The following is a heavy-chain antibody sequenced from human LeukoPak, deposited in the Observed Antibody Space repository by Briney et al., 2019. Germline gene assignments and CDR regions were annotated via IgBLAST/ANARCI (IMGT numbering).Heavy chain of an antibody. CDR2: ISAYNGNT. CDR1: GYTFTSYG. CDR3: ARDLRAAAGTSLFGY. J-gene: IGHJ4*02. Sequence: ASVKVSCKASGYTFTSYGISWVRQAPGQELEWMGWISAYNGNTNYAQKLQGRVTMTTDTSTSTAYMELRSLRSDDTAVYYCARDLRAAAGTSLFGYWGQGTLVTVSS. D-gene: IGHD6-13*01. V-gene: IGHV1-18*01.